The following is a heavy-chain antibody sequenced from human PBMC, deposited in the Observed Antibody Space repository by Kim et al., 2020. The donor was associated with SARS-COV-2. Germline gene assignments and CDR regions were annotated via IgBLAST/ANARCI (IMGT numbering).Heavy chain of an antibody. Sequence: SETLSLTCDVSGASISSGSYSWSWIRQSPGQGLEWIASIYQSGGTYYTPSLRSRLSISMDRSGNRFSLTLTSVTAADTAVYYCARGPYSDYFDYWGRGT. CDR2: IYQSGGT. CDR1: GASISSGSYS. J-gene: IGHJ4*02. CDR3: ARGPYSDYFDY. V-gene: IGHV4-30-2*06. D-gene: IGHD4-4*01.